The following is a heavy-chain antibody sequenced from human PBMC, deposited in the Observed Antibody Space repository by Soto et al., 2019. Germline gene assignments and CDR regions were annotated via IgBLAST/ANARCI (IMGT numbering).Heavy chain of an antibody. CDR2: ISPYDDNT. J-gene: IGHJ6*02. Sequence: QVQVVQSGGEVKEPGASVRVSCKTSGYIFTSYGITWVLQDPGQGLEWLGWISPYDDNTNYAQNLQGRVRMSTDTSTRTAYMELRNLRSDDTAVYYCARGGYYDSSGSRNYHYYGMDVWGQGTTITVS. CDR1: GYIFTSYG. D-gene: IGHD3-22*01. CDR3: ARGGYYDSSGSRNYHYYGMDV. V-gene: IGHV1-18*01.